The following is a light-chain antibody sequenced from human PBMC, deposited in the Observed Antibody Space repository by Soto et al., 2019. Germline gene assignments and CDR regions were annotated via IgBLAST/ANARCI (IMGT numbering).Light chain of an antibody. CDR2: GNT. CDR3: QSYENSRTGFYV. V-gene: IGLV1-40*01. CDR1: SSDIGAGFD. J-gene: IGLJ1*01. Sequence: QAVVTQPPSVSGAPGQRVTISCTGSSSDIGAGFDVHWYQHLPGTAPKLLIYGNTTRPSGVRGRFSGSKSGTSASLVITGLQAEDEADYYCQSYENSRTGFYVFGTGTQLTVL.